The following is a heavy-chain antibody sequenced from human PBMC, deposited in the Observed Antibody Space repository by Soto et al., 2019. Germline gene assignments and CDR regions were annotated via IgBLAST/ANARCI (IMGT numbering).Heavy chain of an antibody. CDR2: IYYSGST. J-gene: IGHJ6*02. Sequence: SETLSLTCTVSGGSISSYYWSWIRQPPGKGLEWIGYIYYSGSTNYNPSLKSRVTISVDTSKNQFSLKLSSVTAADTAVYYCAGDRRAGRNYYYYGMDVWGQGATVTVSS. CDR3: AGDRRAGRNYYYYGMDV. CDR1: GGSISSYY. V-gene: IGHV4-59*01.